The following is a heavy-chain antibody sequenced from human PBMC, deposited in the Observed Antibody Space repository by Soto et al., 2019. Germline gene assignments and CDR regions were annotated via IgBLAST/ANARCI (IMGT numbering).Heavy chain of an antibody. J-gene: IGHJ5*02. Sequence: QVQLVQSGAEMMEPGASVQVSCKASGYTFTRYSINWVRQAPGQGLEWVGWISNYNGDTKYAEKFQGRVTLTTDTFTTTSYMDLRSLTSDDTAMYFCARGDSTGSPTGWFDPWGQGTLVTVLS. CDR2: ISNYNGDT. CDR3: ARGDSTGSPTGWFDP. CDR1: GYTFTRYS. V-gene: IGHV1-18*04. D-gene: IGHD6-19*01.